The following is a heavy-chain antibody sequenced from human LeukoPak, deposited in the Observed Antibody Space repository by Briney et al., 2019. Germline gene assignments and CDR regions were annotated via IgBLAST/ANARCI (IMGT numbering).Heavy chain of an antibody. Sequence: PGGSLRLSCAASGFTFSSYWMSWVRQAPGKGLEWVANIKQDGSEKYYVDSVKGRFTISRDNAKNSLYLQMNSLRAEDTAVYYCARSRWLFRYGSGSYYGGEFDYWGQGTLVTVSS. CDR1: GFTFSSYW. V-gene: IGHV3-7*01. J-gene: IGHJ4*02. D-gene: IGHD3-10*01. CDR2: IKQDGSEK. CDR3: ARSRWLFRYGSGSYYGGEFDY.